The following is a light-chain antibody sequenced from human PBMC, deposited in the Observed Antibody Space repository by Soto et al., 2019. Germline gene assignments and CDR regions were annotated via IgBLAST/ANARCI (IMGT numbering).Light chain of an antibody. CDR3: QSYDSSLSAVV. Sequence: QSVLTQPPSVSGAPGQRATISCTGSSSNIGAGYDVHWYQQLPGTAPKVLIYGNSNRPSGVPDRFSGSKSGTSASLAITGLQAEDEADYSCQSYDSSLSAVVFGGGTKLTVL. CDR1: SSNIGAGYD. J-gene: IGLJ2*01. CDR2: GNS. V-gene: IGLV1-40*01.